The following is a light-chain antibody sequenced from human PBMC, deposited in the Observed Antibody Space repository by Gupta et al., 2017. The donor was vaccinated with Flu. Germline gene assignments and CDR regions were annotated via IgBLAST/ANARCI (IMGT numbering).Light chain of an antibody. CDR3: QVWDSSTEV. CDR1: NIENRN. CDR2: RDI. J-gene: IGLJ2*01. V-gene: IGLV3-9*01. Sequence: TCGGNNIENRNVHWYQEKPGQAPVLVIYRDISRPAGIPERFSGSNSGNTATLTISGAQAEDEADYYCQVWDSSTEVFGGGTKLTVL.